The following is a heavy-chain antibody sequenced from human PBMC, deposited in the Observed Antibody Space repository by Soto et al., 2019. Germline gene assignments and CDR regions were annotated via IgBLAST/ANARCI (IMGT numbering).Heavy chain of an antibody. CDR3: ARWASIAAAGANWYFDL. Sequence: QVQLVQSGAEVKKPGSSVKVSCKASGGTFSSYTISWVRQAPGQGLEWMGRIIPILGIANYAQKFQGRVTITPDKSTSTAYMELSSLRSEDTAVYYCARWASIAAAGANWYFDLWGRGTLVTVSS. V-gene: IGHV1-69*02. CDR2: IIPILGIA. CDR1: GGTFSSYT. J-gene: IGHJ2*01. D-gene: IGHD6-13*01.